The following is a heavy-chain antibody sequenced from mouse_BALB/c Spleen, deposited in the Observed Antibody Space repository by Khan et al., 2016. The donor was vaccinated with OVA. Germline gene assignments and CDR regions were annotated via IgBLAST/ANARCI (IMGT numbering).Heavy chain of an antibody. CDR2: ISYSGST. V-gene: IGHV3-2*02. D-gene: IGHD1-1*01. CDR1: GYSITSDYA. J-gene: IGHJ1*01. CDR3: ARRYYYGHWYFAF. Sequence: VQLKESGPGLVKPSQSLSLTCTVTGYSITSDYAWNWIRQFPGNKLEWMAYISYSGSTRYNPYLKSRISITRDTSKNQFFLQLNSVTPEDTATXYCARRYYYGHWYFAFWGAGTSVTVSS.